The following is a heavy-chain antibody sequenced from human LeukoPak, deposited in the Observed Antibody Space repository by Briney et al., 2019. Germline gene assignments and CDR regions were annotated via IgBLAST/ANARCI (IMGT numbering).Heavy chain of an antibody. Sequence: PGRSLRLSCAASGFTFSSYAMHWVRQAPGKGLEWVAVISYDGSNKYYADSVKGRFTISRDNSKNTLYLQMNSLRAEDTAVYYCAKGGSYYSVRDAFDIWGQGTMVTVSS. J-gene: IGHJ3*02. CDR2: ISYDGSNK. V-gene: IGHV3-30-3*01. CDR3: AKGGSYYSVRDAFDI. CDR1: GFTFSSYA. D-gene: IGHD1-26*01.